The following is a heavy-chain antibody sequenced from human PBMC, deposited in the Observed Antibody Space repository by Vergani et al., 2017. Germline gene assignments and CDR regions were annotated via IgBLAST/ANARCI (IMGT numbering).Heavy chain of an antibody. CDR2: IYYSGST. CDR3: AREAPRYYYGMDV. V-gene: IGHV4-59*01. Sequence: QVQLQESGPGLVKPSETLSLTCTVSGGSISSYYWSWIRPPPGKGLEWIGYIYYSGSTNYNPSLKSRVTIAVDTSKNQFSLKLSSVAAADTAVYYCAREAPRYYYGMDVWGQGTTVTVSS. J-gene: IGHJ6*02. CDR1: GGSISSYY.